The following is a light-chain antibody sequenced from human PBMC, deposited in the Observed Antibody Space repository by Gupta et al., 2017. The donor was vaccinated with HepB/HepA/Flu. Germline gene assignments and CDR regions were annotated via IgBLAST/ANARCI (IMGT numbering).Light chain of an antibody. V-gene: IGKV3-20*01. Sequence: DIVLTQSPGTLSLSRGERATLSCRASQSVSSSYLAWYQQKPGQAPRLLIYGTSSRAAGIPDRFSGSGSGTDFTLTIGRLEPEDFAVFYCQQYGSSSFTFGPGTKVDIK. CDR3: QQYGSSSFT. CDR1: QSVSSSY. J-gene: IGKJ3*01. CDR2: GTS.